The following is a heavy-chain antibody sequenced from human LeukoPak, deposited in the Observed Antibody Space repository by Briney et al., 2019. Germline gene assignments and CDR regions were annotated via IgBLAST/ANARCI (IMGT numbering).Heavy chain of an antibody. J-gene: IGHJ4*02. CDR3: ARVIGYDQLDY. V-gene: IGHV4-31*03. D-gene: IGHD5-12*01. Sequence: NPSQTLSLTCSVSGGSISSGDYYWSWIRQHPGKGLEWIGYIHYSGSTYYNPSLKSRVSISVSTSKNRLSLQLSSVTAADTAVYYCARVIGYDQLDYWGQGTLVTVSS. CDR1: GGSISSGDYY. CDR2: IHYSGST.